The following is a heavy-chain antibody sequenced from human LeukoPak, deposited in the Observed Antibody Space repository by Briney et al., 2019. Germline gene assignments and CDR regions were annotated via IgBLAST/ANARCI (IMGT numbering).Heavy chain of an antibody. J-gene: IGHJ3*01. CDR2: IKSDGSDK. CDR1: GFTFRSYW. CDR3: VRDGGINSITTFV. Sequence: GGSLRLSCAASGFTFRSYWMSWVRQAPGKGLEGVANIKSDGSDKYYVDSVRGRFTISRDNAENSLYLQLSSLRAEDTAVYYCVRDGGINSITTFVWGQGTLVTVSS. V-gene: IGHV3-7*01. D-gene: IGHD3-9*01.